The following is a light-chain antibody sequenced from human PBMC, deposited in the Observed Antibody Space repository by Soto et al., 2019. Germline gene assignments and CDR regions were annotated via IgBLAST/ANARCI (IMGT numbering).Light chain of an antibody. CDR1: QSVDIN. CDR3: QQYNNWPIFT. V-gene: IGKV3-15*01. Sequence: EIVMTQSPATLSVPPGERATLSCRASQSVDINLAWYQQKPGQAPRLLIFGASTRATDVPARFSGSGSGTEFTLTISSLQSEDFAVYYCQQYNNWPIFTFGPGTKVDIK. J-gene: IGKJ3*01. CDR2: GAS.